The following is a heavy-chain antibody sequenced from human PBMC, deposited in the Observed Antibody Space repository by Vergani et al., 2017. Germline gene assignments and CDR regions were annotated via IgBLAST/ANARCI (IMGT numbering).Heavy chain of an antibody. V-gene: IGHV3-23*01. D-gene: IGHD3-16*01. Sequence: EVQLLESGGGLVQPGGSLRLTCAASEFTFSNYAMNWVRQAPGKGLEWVSGISGSGVSAYYTDSVKGRFTISRDNSKNMLFLQMNNLRTEDTAIYYCAKQYFVWGNYLFDSWGQGTLVTVSS. J-gene: IGHJ4*02. CDR1: EFTFSNYA. CDR3: AKQYFVWGNYLFDS. CDR2: ISGSGVSA.